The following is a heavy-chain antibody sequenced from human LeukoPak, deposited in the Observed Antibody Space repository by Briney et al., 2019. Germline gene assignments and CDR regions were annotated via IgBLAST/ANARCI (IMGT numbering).Heavy chain of an antibody. D-gene: IGHD6-19*01. CDR1: GFTFSDYY. CDR2: IKQDGSEK. J-gene: IGHJ5*02. CDR3: ARDQDGKYSSGWTTFDP. V-gene: IGHV3-7*03. Sequence: PGGSLRLSCAASGFTFSDYYMSWIRQAPGKGLEWVANIKQDGSEKYYVDSVKGRFTISRDNAKNSLYLQMNSLRAEDTAVYYCARDQDGKYSSGWTTFDPWGQGTLVTVSS.